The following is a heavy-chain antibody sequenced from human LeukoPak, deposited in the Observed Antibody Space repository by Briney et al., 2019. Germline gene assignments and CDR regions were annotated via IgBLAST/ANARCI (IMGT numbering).Heavy chain of an antibody. Sequence: PGGSLRLSCAASGFTFSSYAMSWVRQAPGKGLEWVSAISGSGGSTYYADSVKGRFTISRDNSKNTLYLQMNSLRAEDTAVYYCAKVGDWIDYALPLGYWGQGTLVTVSS. V-gene: IGHV3-23*01. CDR1: GFTFSSYA. CDR3: AKVGDWIDYALPLGY. J-gene: IGHJ4*02. D-gene: IGHD2-21*02. CDR2: ISGSGGST.